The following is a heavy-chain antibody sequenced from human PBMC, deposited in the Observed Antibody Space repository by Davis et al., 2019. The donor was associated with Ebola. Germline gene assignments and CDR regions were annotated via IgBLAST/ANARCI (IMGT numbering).Heavy chain of an antibody. V-gene: IGHV4-38-2*01. Sequence: PGGSLRLSCAVSGYSISSGYYWGWIRQPPGKGLEWIGSIYHSGSTYYNPSLKSRVTISVDRSKNQFSLKLSSVTAADTAVYYCARGYDFWSGHSYFDYWGQGTLVTVSS. CDR3: ARGYDFWSGHSYFDY. CDR1: GYSISSGYY. J-gene: IGHJ4*02. D-gene: IGHD3-3*01. CDR2: IYHSGST.